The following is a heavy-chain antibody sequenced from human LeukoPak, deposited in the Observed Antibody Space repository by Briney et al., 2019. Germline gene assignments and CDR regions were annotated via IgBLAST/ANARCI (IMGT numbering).Heavy chain of an antibody. V-gene: IGHV3-15*01. CDR2: IKSKTDGGTT. Sequence: GGSLRLSCAVSGFTFTNAWMSWVRQAPGKGLEWVGRIKSKTDGGTTDYTAPVKGRFTISRDDSKNTLYLEMNSLKTEDTAVYYCTTRGSDSGCPFFWGQGTLVTVSS. CDR3: TTRGSDSGCPFF. D-gene: IGHD3-10*01. CDR1: GFTFTNAW. J-gene: IGHJ4*02.